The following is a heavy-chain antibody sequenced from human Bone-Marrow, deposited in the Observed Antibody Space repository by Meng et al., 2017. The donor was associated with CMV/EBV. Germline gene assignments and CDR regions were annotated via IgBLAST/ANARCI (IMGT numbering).Heavy chain of an antibody. CDR2: IYYSGST. V-gene: IGHV4-39*01. CDR1: GGSISSSSYY. Sequence: ESLKISCTVSGGSISSSSYYWGWIRQPPGKGLEWIGSIYYSGSTYYNPSLKSRVTISVDTSKNQFSLKLSSVTAADTAVYYCARLGEGPAALHYYYGMDVWGQGTTVTVSS. J-gene: IGHJ6*02. D-gene: IGHD2-2*01. CDR3: ARLGEGPAALHYYYGMDV.